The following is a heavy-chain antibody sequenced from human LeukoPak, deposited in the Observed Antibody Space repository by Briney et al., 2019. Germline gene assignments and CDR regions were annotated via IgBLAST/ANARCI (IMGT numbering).Heavy chain of an antibody. CDR3: ARDRRSPHSAYDWGHLDS. Sequence: GGSLRLSCAASGFTFNNAWMSWVRQAPGKGLEWVANIKQDGSEKYYMDSVKGRFTISRDNAKNSLYLQMNSLGAVDTAVYYCARDRRSPHSAYDWGHLDSWGQGTLVAVSS. D-gene: IGHD5-12*01. CDR1: GFTFNNAW. J-gene: IGHJ4*02. V-gene: IGHV3-7*01. CDR2: IKQDGSEK.